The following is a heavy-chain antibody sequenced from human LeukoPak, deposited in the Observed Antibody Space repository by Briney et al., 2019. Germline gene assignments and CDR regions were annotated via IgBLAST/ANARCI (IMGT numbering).Heavy chain of an antibody. Sequence: GASVKVSCKASGYTFTSYGISWVRQAPGQGLEWMGWISAYNGNTNYAQKLQGRVTMTTDTSTSTAYMELGSLRSDDTAVYYCARYPPFYDILTGYLVPSGMDVWGKGTTVTVSS. V-gene: IGHV1-18*04. D-gene: IGHD3-9*01. CDR1: GYTFTSYG. CDR3: ARYPPFYDILTGYLVPSGMDV. J-gene: IGHJ6*04. CDR2: ISAYNGNT.